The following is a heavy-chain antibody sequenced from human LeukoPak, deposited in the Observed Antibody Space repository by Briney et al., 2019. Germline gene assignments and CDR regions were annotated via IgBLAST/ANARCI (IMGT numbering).Heavy chain of an antibody. CDR2: IYHSGNT. V-gene: IGHV4-59*08. Sequence: PSETLSLTCTVSGGSIGTYYWSWIRQSPGKGLEWIGYIYHSGNTNCNPPLKSRVIISIDTSKNQFSLKLSSVTAADTAVYYCARVGMGSFDIWGQGTMVTVSS. D-gene: IGHD1-26*01. CDR1: GGSIGTYY. CDR3: ARVGMGSFDI. J-gene: IGHJ3*02.